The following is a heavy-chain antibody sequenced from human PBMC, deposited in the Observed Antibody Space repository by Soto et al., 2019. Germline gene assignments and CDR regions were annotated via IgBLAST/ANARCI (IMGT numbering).Heavy chain of an antibody. CDR3: ASAYCTNGVCPYYYYGMDV. D-gene: IGHD2-8*01. CDR2: IYPGDSDT. J-gene: IGHJ6*02. CDR1: GYSFTSYL. V-gene: IGHV5-51*07. Sequence: GESLKISWKGSGYSFTSYLIGWVHQMPGKGLEWMGIIYPGDSDTRYSPSFQGQVTISADKSISTAYLQWSSLKASDTAMYYCASAYCTNGVCPYYYYGMDVWGQGTTVTVSS.